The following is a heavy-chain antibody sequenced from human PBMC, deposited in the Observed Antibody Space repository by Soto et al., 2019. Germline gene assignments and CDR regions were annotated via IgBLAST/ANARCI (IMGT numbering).Heavy chain of an antibody. D-gene: IGHD1-26*01. CDR3: ARDSRSELRQFDY. J-gene: IGHJ4*02. CDR1: RVAFSKFI. CDR2: IIPIFGTA. Sequence: ASVKVSCKASRVAFSKFIVTWVRQAPGLGLEWVGGIIPIFGTANYAQKFQGRVTITADESTSTSYMEVNNLRSEDTAVYYCARDSRSELRQFDYWGQGTLVTVSS. V-gene: IGHV1-69*13.